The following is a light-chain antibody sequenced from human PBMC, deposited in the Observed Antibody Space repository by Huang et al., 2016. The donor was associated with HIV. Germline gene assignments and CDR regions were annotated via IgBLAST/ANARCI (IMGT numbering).Light chain of an antibody. V-gene: IGKV1-NL1*01. CDR1: RGISNS. J-gene: IGKJ4*01. Sequence: DIQMTQSPSSLSAAVGDRVTIPCRASRGISNSLAWYQHQPGKAPKLLLYAASRLQGGVPSRFSGSGSRTDYTLTISSLQPEDSATYYCQQYYNTTLSFGGGTKVEIK. CDR3: QQYYNTTLS. CDR2: AAS.